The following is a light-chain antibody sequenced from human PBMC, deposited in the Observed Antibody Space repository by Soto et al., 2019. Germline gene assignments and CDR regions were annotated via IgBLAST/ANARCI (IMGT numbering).Light chain of an antibody. CDR3: QQFGTSPPVT. V-gene: IGKV3-20*01. CDR1: QTVRSTY. CDR2: GAS. J-gene: IGKJ4*01. Sequence: EIVLTQSPGTLSLSPGETATLSCRARQTVRSTYLAWYQQKPGQAPRLLIYGASTRATGIPDRFSGSGSGTDFTLPISRLEPEDFAVYYCQQFGTSPPVTFGGGTKVE.